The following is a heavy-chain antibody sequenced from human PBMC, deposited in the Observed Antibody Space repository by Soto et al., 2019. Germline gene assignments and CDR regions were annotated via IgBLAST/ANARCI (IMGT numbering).Heavy chain of an antibody. CDR1: GFTLSSHW. Sequence: EVQVVESGGGLVQPGGSLRLSCAASGFTLSSHWMHWVRQAPGKGLVWVSRINSDGTGRNHVDSVKGRFTISRDNTKNMLYLQMNSLRAEDTAVYYCARGGPRASVPLDIWGQGTMVTVSS. CDR2: INSDGTGR. J-gene: IGHJ3*02. CDR3: ARGGPRASVPLDI. V-gene: IGHV3-74*01. D-gene: IGHD1-1*01.